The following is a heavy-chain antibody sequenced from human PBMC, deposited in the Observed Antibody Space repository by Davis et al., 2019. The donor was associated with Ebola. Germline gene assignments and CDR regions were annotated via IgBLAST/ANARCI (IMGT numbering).Heavy chain of an antibody. CDR3: ASLSTVVTPGFDY. CDR1: GYTLTSHY. CDR2: YNPSGTTT. Sequence: AASVKVSCKASGYTLTSHYINWVRQAPGQGLEWMGIYNPSGTTTTYAQKFQGRVTMTTDTSTSTAYMELRSLRSDDTAVYYCASLSTVVTPGFDYWGQGTLVTVSS. D-gene: IGHD4-23*01. J-gene: IGHJ4*02. V-gene: IGHV1-46*01.